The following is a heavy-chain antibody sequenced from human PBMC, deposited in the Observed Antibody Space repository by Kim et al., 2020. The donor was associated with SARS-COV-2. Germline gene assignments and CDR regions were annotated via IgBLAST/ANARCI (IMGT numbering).Heavy chain of an antibody. Sequence: SETLSLTCTVSGGSISSNYWSWIRKPPGKGLEWNGYIYYSGSTNTNPHPSSRVPISVVTSTNQIPLSLSSVTAADTAVYYCARAVLVPAAQGFWFAFW. D-gene: IGHD2-2*01. CDR1: GGSISSNY. CDR2: IYYSGST. J-gene: IGHJ5*01. V-gene: IGHV4-59*01. CDR3: ARAVLVPAAQGFWFAF.